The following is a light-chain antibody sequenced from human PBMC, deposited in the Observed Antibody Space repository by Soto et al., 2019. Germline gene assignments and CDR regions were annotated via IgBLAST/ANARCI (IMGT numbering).Light chain of an antibody. CDR1: QDITLY. J-gene: IGKJ2*01. V-gene: IGKV1-33*01. CDR3: QQYDSRPNT. Sequence: TQSPLSLPVTLGQPSSISCRSSQDITLYLNWYQHKAGKAPNLLIHDVSTLETGVPARFSGRGSGTIFTLTIINLQPEDVATYYCQQYDSRPNTFGQGTKVDIK. CDR2: DVS.